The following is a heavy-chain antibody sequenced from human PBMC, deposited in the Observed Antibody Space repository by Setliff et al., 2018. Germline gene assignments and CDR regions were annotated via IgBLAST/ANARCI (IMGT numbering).Heavy chain of an antibody. CDR3: ARIKFYDSSGHYYAPDY. J-gene: IGHJ4*02. D-gene: IGHD3-22*01. CDR2: ISVYSGNT. Sequence: ASVKVSCKASGYTFSNYGITWVRQAPGQGLEWMGWISVYSGNTYYAPKFQGRVTMTTDTSTSTAYMELRSLRSDDTAMYYCARIKFYDSSGHYYAPDYWGQGTLVTVSS. CDR1: GYTFSNYG. V-gene: IGHV1-18*01.